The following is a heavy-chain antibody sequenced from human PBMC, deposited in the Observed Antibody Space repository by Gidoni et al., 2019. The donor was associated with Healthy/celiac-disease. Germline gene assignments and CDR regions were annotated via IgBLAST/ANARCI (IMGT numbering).Heavy chain of an antibody. Sequence: EEQPLESGGRRVKPGGSRRHSRSAAGYSFSGYSMNWVRPAPGKGLEWVSSISSSSSYIYYADSVKGRFTISIDNAKNSLYLQMISLSAADTAVYYCATVLFGELFLPDWGQGTLVTVSS. CDR2: ISSSSSYI. CDR3: ATVLFGELFLPD. D-gene: IGHD3-10*01. J-gene: IGHJ4*02. CDR1: GYSFSGYS. V-gene: IGHV3-21*01.